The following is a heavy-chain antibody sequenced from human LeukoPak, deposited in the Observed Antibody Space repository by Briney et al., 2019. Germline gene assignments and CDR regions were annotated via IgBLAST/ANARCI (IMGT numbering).Heavy chain of an antibody. CDR2: IHYSGST. Sequence: SETLSLTCTVSGGSISSGGYFWSWIRQLPGKGPEWIGYIHYSGSTDYNPSLKSRVSISVDTSKNQFSLELTSVTTTDTAGYYCAREVSSSSSWTNWFDPWGQGTLVTVSS. CDR3: AREVSSSSSWTNWFDP. V-gene: IGHV4-31*03. J-gene: IGHJ5*02. D-gene: IGHD6-13*01. CDR1: GGSISSGGYF.